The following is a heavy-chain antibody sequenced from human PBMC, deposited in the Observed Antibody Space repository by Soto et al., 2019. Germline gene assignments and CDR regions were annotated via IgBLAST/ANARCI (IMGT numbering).Heavy chain of an antibody. V-gene: IGHV5-51*01. Sequence: GESLKISCKGSGYSFTSYWIAWVRQMPGKGLEWMGIIFPGDSSSRYSPSFQGQVTISADKSISTAYLQWSSLKASDTAMYYCTRLATYYDILSGYYFDYWGQGTLVTFSS. D-gene: IGHD3-9*01. CDR1: GYSFTSYW. CDR2: IFPGDSSS. J-gene: IGHJ4*02. CDR3: TRLATYYDILSGYYFDY.